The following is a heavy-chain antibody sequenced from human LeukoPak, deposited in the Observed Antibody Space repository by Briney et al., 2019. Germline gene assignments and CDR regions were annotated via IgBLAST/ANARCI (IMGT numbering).Heavy chain of an antibody. V-gene: IGHV3-74*01. CDR3: ARDLTGEGDY. CDR2: ITPDGSST. D-gene: IGHD7-27*01. J-gene: IGHJ4*02. CDR1: GFTFSRNW. Sequence: GSLRLSCAASGFTFSRNWMHWGRQAPGKGLVWVSRITPDGSSTSYADSVKGRFTISRDNAKNTLYLQRTRLRAEDTAVYYCARDLTGEGDYWGQGTLVTVSS.